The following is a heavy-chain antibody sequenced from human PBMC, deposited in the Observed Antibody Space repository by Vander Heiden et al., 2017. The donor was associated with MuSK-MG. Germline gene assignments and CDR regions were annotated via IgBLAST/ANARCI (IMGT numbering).Heavy chain of an antibody. D-gene: IGHD3-10*01. CDR1: GFTFSSYA. V-gene: IGHV3-23*01. Sequence: EVQLLESGGGLVQPGGSLRLSCAASGFTFSSYAMRWFRQAPGKGLEWVSAISGSGGSTYYADSVKGRFTISRDNSKNTLYLQMNSLRAEDTAVYYCAKEWRHDSGSYCDYWGQGTLVTVSS. CDR3: AKEWRHDSGSYCDY. J-gene: IGHJ4*02. CDR2: ISGSGGST.